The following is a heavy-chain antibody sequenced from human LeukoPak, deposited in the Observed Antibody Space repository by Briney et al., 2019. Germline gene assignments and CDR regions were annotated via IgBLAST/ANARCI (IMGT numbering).Heavy chain of an antibody. CDR1: GFTFNNYA. CDR3: AKDSGYPSGYFDY. CDR2: ISGSGGST. Sequence: GGSLRLSCTASGFTFNNYAMSWVRQAPGKGLEWVSAISGSGGSTYYADSVKGRFTISRDNSKNTLYLQMNSLRAEDTAVYYCAKDSGYPSGYFDYWGQGTLVTVSS. J-gene: IGHJ4*02. D-gene: IGHD3-22*01. V-gene: IGHV3-23*01.